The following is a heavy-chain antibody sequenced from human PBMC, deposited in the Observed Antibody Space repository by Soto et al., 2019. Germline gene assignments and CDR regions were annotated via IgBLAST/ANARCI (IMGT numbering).Heavy chain of an antibody. CDR3: ARVDPYSNDWYFDL. Sequence: QVQLVQSGAEVKKPGASVKVSCKASGYTFTSYDINWVRQATGQGLEWMGWMNPNSGNTGYAQKFQGRVTXXRXTSXSTAYMELSSLRSEDTAVYYCARVDPYSNDWYFDLWGRGTLVTVSS. CDR1: GYTFTSYD. J-gene: IGHJ2*01. D-gene: IGHD4-4*01. V-gene: IGHV1-8*01. CDR2: MNPNSGNT.